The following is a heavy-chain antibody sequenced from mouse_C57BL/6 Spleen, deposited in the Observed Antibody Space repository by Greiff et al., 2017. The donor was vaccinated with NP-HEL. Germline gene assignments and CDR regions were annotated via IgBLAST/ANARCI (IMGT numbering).Heavy chain of an antibody. CDR1: GFSLTSYG. Sequence: QVQLKQSGPGLVQPSQSLSITCTVSGFSLTSYGVHWVRQSPGKGLEWLGVIWSGGSTDYNAAFISRLSISKDNSKSQVFFKMNSLQADDTAIYYCARGLEYYAMDYWGQGTSVTVSS. CDR2: IWSGGST. J-gene: IGHJ4*01. V-gene: IGHV2-2*01. CDR3: ARGLEYYAMDY.